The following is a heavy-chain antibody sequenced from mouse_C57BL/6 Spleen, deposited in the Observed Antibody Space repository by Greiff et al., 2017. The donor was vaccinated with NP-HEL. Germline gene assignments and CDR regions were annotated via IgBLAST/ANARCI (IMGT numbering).Heavy chain of an antibody. V-gene: IGHV1-82*01. D-gene: IGHD2-4*01. CDR2: IYPGDGDT. CDR3: AYDYDGTPMDY. J-gene: IGHJ4*01. Sequence: VQLQQSGPELVKPGASVKISCKASGYAFSSSWMNWVKQRPGKGLEWIGRIYPGDGDTNYNGKFKGKATLTADKSSSTAYMQLSSLTSEDSSVYCCAYDYDGTPMDYWGQGTSVTVSS. CDR1: GYAFSSSW.